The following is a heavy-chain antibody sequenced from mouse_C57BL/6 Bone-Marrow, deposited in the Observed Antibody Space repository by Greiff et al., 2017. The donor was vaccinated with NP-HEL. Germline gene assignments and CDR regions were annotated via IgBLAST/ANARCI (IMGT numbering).Heavy chain of an antibody. CDR1: GFTFSSYA. J-gene: IGHJ1*03. CDR3: ARTFFYEGYFDV. V-gene: IGHV5-4*01. Sequence: EVQGVESGGGLVKPGGSLKLSCAASGFTFSSYAMSWVRQTPEKRLEWVATISDGGSYTYYPDNVKGRFTISRDNAKNNLYLQMSHLKSEDTAMYYCARTFFYEGYFDVWGTGTTVTVSS. D-gene: IGHD1-1*01. CDR2: ISDGGSYT.